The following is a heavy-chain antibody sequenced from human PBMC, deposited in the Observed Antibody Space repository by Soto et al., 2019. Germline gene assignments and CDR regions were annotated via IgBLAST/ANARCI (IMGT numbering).Heavy chain of an antibody. CDR1: GYTFTNYA. Sequence: ASVKVSCKASGYTFTNYAIHWVRQAPGQSPEWIGWISGGNGKTKYSQNFQGRVTITRDTSASTAYMEMSSLRSEDTAVYYCGRDQGYQLIYFWGQGTLVTAPQ. CDR2: ISGGNGKT. CDR3: GRDQGYQLIYF. J-gene: IGHJ4*02. D-gene: IGHD2-2*02. V-gene: IGHV1-3*01.